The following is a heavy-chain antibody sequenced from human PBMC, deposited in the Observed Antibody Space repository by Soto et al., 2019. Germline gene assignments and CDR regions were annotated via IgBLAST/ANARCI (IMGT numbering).Heavy chain of an antibody. CDR2: ISTSGGGT. V-gene: IGHV3-23*01. D-gene: IGHD4-17*01. CDR1: RFTFSAYA. CDR3: AKDSDYSDLKSYFDF. J-gene: IGHJ4*02. Sequence: GGSLRLSCAASRFTFSAYAMSWVRQAPGKGLEWVSGISTSGGGTYYADSVKDRFTISRDNSKHTLYLQMNSLRAEDTAVYYCAKDSDYSDLKSYFDFWGQGTLVTVSS.